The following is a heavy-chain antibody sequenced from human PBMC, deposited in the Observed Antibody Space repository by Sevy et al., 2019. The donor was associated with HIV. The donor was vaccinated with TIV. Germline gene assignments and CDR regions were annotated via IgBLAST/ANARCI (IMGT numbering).Heavy chain of an antibody. CDR1: GGSFSGYY. D-gene: IGHD6-6*01. J-gene: IGHJ5*02. CDR3: ARVGIAARREWIDP. CDR2: INHSGST. Sequence: SETLSLTCAVYGGSFSGYYWSWIRQPPGKGLEWIGEINHSGSTNYNPSLKSRVTISVDTSKNQFSLKLSSVTAADTAVYYCARVGIAARREWIDPWGQGTLVTVSS. V-gene: IGHV4-34*01.